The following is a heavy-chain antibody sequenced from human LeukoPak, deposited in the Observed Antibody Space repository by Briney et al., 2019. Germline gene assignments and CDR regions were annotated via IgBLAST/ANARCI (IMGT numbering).Heavy chain of an antibody. CDR2: ISSSSSYI. CDR1: GFTFSSDS. CDR3: ARVGSSWYADY. J-gene: IGHJ4*02. V-gene: IGHV3-21*01. D-gene: IGHD6-13*01. Sequence: GGSLRLSCAASGFTFSSDSMNWVRQAPGKGLEWVSSISSSSSYIYYADSVKGRFTISRDNAKNSLYLQMNSLRAEDTAVYYCARVGSSWYADYWGQGTLVTVSS.